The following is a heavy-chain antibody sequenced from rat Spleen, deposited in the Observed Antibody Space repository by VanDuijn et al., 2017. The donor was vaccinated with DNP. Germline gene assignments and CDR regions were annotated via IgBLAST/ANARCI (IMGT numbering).Heavy chain of an antibody. CDR3: ARGGYYGGYADYFDY. V-gene: IGHV4-2*01. J-gene: IGHJ2*01. D-gene: IGHD1-3*01. CDR1: GFNFNDYW. Sequence: EVKLVESGGGLVQPGRSLKLSCAASGFNFNDYWMGWVRQAPGKGLEWIGEINKDSGTINQTPSLKEKFTISRDNAQSTLYLQMSKLGSEDTAIYYCARGGYYGGYADYFDYWGQGVMVTVSS. CDR2: INKDSGTI.